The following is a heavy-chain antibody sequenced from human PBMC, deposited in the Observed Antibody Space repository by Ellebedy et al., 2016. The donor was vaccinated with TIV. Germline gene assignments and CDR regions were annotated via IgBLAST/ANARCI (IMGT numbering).Heavy chain of an antibody. V-gene: IGHV3-33*01. CDR1: GFTFCSYG. CDR3: ARDKAARHYYYYGMDV. Sequence: PGGSLRLSCAASGFTFCSYGTHWVLQAPAKGLEWVTVIWYDGSNKDYADFVKGRFTISRDNSKNTLYLQMNSLRPEDTAVYYCARDKAARHYYYYGMDVWGQGTTVTVS. CDR2: IWYDGSNK. D-gene: IGHD6-6*01. J-gene: IGHJ6*02.